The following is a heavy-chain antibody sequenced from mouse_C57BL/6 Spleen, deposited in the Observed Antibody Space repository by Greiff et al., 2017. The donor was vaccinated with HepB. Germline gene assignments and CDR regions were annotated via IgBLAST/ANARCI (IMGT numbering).Heavy chain of an antibody. CDR2: IYPSDSET. CDR3: ARGVGRRDY. Sequence: VQLQQSGAELVRPGSSVKLSCKASGYTFTSYWMDWVKQRPGQGLEWIGNIYPSDSETHYNQKFKDKATLTVDKSSSTAYMQLSSLTSEDSAVYYCARGVGRRDYWGQGTTLTVSS. D-gene: IGHD4-1*01. J-gene: IGHJ2*01. CDR1: GYTFTSYW. V-gene: IGHV1-61*01.